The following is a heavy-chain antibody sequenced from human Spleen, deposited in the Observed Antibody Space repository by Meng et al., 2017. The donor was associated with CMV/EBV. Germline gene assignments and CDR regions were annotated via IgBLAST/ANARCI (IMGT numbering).Heavy chain of an antibody. CDR1: GGTFTRYA. CDR2: IITILGTP. D-gene: IGHD6-19*01. Sequence: SVKVSCKASGGTFTRYAFNWVRQAPGQGLEWMGAIITILGTPNYAQNFQGRVTITADRSTSTDYMELSSLRSEDTALYYCATVDDSIGMYYFDNWGQGTLVTVSS. V-gene: IGHV1-69*10. CDR3: ATVDDSIGMYYFDN. J-gene: IGHJ4*02.